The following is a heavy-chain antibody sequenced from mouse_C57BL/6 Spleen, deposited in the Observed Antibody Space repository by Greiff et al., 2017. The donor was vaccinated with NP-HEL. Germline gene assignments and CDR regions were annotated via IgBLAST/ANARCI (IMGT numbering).Heavy chain of an antibody. J-gene: IGHJ2*01. D-gene: IGHD2-3*01. CDR1: GYAFSSSW. V-gene: IGHV1-82*01. CDR2: IYPGDGDT. Sequence: QVQLQQSGPELVKPGASVKISCKASGYAFSSSWMNWVKQRPGKGLEWIGRIYPGDGDTNYNGKFKGKATLTADKSSSTAYMQLSSLTSEDSAVYFCAREGIYDGYPGDYWGQGTTLTVSS. CDR3: AREGIYDGYPGDY.